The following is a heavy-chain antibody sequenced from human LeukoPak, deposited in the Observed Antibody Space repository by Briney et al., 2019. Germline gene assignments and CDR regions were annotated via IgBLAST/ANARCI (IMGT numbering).Heavy chain of an antibody. D-gene: IGHD3-22*01. V-gene: IGHV3-20*04. CDR1: VFKFDDYG. Sequence: GGSLRLSCAASVFKFDDYGMSCVRHAPGKGLEWVCDINWNGAWTGYADSVKGRFTISRDNAKNSLYLQMNSLRAEDTASYYCAGYCDDSSRGFVLWGQGTLVTVSA. CDR2: INWNGAWT. CDR3: AGYCDDSSRGFVL. J-gene: IGHJ4*02.